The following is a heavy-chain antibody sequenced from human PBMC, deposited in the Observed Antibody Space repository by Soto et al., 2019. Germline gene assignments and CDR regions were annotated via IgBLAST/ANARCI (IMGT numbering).Heavy chain of an antibody. Sequence: PSETLSLTCTVSGGSISSGDYYWSWIRQPPGKGLEWIGYIYYSGSTYYNPSLKSRVTISVDTSQNQFSLKLNSVTAADTAVYFCAGKPNALSYFDYWGQGALVTVSS. V-gene: IGHV4-30-4*01. J-gene: IGHJ4*02. CDR2: IYYSGST. CDR1: GGSISSGDYY. D-gene: IGHD2-8*01. CDR3: AGKPNALSYFDY.